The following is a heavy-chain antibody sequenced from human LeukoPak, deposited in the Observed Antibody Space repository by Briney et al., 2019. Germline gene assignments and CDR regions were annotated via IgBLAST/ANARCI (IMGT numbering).Heavy chain of an antibody. D-gene: IGHD3-22*01. CDR2: INPSGGST. V-gene: IGHV1-46*01. Sequence: ASVKVSCKASGYTFTSYYMHWVRQAPGQGLEWMGIINPSGGSTSYAQKFQGRVTMTRDTSTSTAYMELRSLRSDDTAVYYCAREGLDRVGFDYWGQGTLVTVSS. CDR1: GYTFTSYY. J-gene: IGHJ4*02. CDR3: AREGLDRVGFDY.